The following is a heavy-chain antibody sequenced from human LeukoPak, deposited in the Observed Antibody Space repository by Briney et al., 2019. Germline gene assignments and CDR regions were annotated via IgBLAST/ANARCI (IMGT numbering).Heavy chain of an antibody. CDR2: INPNSGGT. CDR1: GYTFTGYY. D-gene: IGHD1-26*01. J-gene: IGHJ4*02. Sequence: ASVKVSCKASGYTFTGYYMHWVRQAPGQGLEWMGWINPNSGGTNYAQKLQGRVTMTTDTSTSTAYMELRSLRSDDTAVYYCAREPSTDSGSYPQLNDYWGQGTLVTVSS. CDR3: AREPSTDSGSYPQLNDY. V-gene: IGHV1-2*02.